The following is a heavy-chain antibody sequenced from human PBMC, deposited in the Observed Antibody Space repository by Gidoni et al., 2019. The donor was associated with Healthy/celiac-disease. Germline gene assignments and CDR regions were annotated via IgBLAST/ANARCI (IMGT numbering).Heavy chain of an antibody. J-gene: IGHJ4*02. D-gene: IGHD5-18*01. CDR3: TTAYDTAMADDY. V-gene: IGHV3-15*01. CDR1: GFTFSNAW. CDR2: IKSKTDGGTT. Sequence: EVQLVESGGGLVKPGGYLRLSCAASGFTFSNAWMSWVRQAPGKGLEWVGRIKSKTDGGTTDYAAPVKGRFTISRDDSKNTLYLQMNSLKTEDTAVYYCTTAYDTAMADDYWGQGTLVTVSS.